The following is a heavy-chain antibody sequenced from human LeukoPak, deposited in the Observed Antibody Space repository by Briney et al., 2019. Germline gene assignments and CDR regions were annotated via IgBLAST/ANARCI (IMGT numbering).Heavy chain of an antibody. Sequence: GGSLRLSCAASGFTFSSYAMTWVRQVPGKGLEWVSAISGSGTITYYAGSVKGRFTISRDNSMNTLYLQMNSLRAEDTAVYYCAKLSSSWYSFDYWGQGTLVTVSS. J-gene: IGHJ4*02. CDR2: ISGSGTIT. CDR1: GFTFSSYA. V-gene: IGHV3-23*01. D-gene: IGHD6-13*01. CDR3: AKLSSSWYSFDY.